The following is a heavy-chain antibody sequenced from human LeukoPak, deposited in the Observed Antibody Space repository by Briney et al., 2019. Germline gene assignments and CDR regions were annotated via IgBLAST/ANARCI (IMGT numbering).Heavy chain of an antibody. V-gene: IGHV1-69*05. J-gene: IGHJ5*02. CDR2: IIPILGTA. CDR1: GGTFSSYA. CDR3: ARDGGIAARPNWFDP. D-gene: IGHD6-6*01. Sequence: ASVKVSCKASGGTFSSYAISWVRQAPGQGLEWMGGIIPILGTANYAQKFQGRVTITTDEFTSTAYMELSSLRSEDTAVYYCARDGGIAARPNWFDPWGQGTLVTVSS.